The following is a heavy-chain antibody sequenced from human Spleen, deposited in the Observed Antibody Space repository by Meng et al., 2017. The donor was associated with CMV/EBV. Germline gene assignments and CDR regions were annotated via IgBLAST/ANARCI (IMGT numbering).Heavy chain of an antibody. J-gene: IGHJ6*03. CDR3: ARDRDGYTDV. D-gene: IGHD5-24*01. CDR2: IIPIFGTA. Sequence: SVKVSCKASGYTFTGYYIHWVRQAPGQGLEWMGGIIPIFGTANYAQKFQGRVTITTDESTSTAYMELSSLRSEDTAVYYCARDRDGYTDVWGQGTTVTVSS. CDR1: GYTFTGYY. V-gene: IGHV1-69*05.